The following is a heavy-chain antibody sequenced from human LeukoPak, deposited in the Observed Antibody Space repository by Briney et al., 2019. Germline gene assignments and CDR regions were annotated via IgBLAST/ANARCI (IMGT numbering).Heavy chain of an antibody. Sequence: QPGGSLRLSCAAAGFTFSSYGMHWVRQAPGKGLEWVAAISYDGSNKYYADSVKGRFTISRDNSKNTLYLQMNSLRAEDTAVYYCAKDRARANTAMFDYWGQGTLVTVSS. CDR1: GFTFSSYG. CDR3: AKDRARANTAMFDY. D-gene: IGHD5-18*01. V-gene: IGHV3-30*18. CDR2: ISYDGSNK. J-gene: IGHJ4*02.